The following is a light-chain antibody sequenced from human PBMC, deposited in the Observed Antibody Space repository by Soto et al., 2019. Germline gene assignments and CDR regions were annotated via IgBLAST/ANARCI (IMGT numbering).Light chain of an antibody. Sequence: QSVLAQPASVSGSPGQSITTSCTGTSSDVGGYNYVSWYQQHPGKAPKLMIYEVSNRPPGVSNRFSGPKSGNTSSLTISGLQAEDEADYYCSSYTSSSLGVFGTGTKVTVL. CDR3: SSYTSSSLGV. CDR1: SSDVGGYNY. CDR2: EVS. V-gene: IGLV2-14*01. J-gene: IGLJ1*01.